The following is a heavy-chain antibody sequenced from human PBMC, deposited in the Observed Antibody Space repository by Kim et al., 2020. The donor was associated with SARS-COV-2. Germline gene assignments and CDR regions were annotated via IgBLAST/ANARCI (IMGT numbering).Heavy chain of an antibody. CDR3: AINDSSSWYGIPRDY. CDR1: GFTFSSYA. CDR2: ISGSGGST. V-gene: IGHV3-23*01. D-gene: IGHD6-13*01. Sequence: GGSLRLSCAASGFTFSSYAMSWVRQAPGKGLEWVSAISGSGGSTYYADSVKGRFTISRDNSKNTLYLQMNSLRAEDTAVYYCAINDSSSWYGIPRDYCGQGNLGSVSP. J-gene: IGHJ4*02.